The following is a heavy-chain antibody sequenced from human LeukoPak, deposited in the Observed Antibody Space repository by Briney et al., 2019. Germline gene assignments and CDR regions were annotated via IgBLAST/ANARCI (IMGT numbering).Heavy chain of an antibody. CDR2: ISWNSGSI. CDR1: GFTFDDYA. D-gene: IGHD5-18*01. J-gene: IGHJ4*02. CDR3: AKDIVEHSYGCLDY. Sequence: PGGSLRLSCAASGFTFDDYAMHWVRQAPGKGLEWVSGISWNSGSIGYADSVKGRFTISRDNAKNSLYLQMNSLRAEDTALYYCAKDIVEHSYGCLDYWGQGTLVTVSS. V-gene: IGHV3-9*01.